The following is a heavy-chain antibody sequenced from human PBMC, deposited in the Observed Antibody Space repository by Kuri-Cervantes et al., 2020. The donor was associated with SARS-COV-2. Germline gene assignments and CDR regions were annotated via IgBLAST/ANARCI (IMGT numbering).Heavy chain of an antibody. J-gene: IGHJ6*02. D-gene: IGHD3-10*01. V-gene: IGHV5-51*01. CDR3: ARSGRGYYYYGMDV. CDR2: IYPGVSDT. Sequence: KVSCLGSGYSLTNYWIGWVRQLPGKALEWMGIIYPGVSDTRYSPSFQGQVTISADKSNSPAYLQWSSLKASDTAMYYCARSGRGYYYYGMDVWGQGTTVTVSS. CDR1: GYSLTNYW.